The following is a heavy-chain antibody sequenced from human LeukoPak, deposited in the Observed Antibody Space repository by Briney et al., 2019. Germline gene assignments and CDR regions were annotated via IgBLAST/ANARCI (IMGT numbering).Heavy chain of an antibody. D-gene: IGHD6-6*01. CDR1: GFTFSSYA. J-gene: IGHJ4*02. CDR3: ARGKLNFSARPATCFDY. V-gene: IGHV3-30*01. CDR2: ISYDGSNK. Sequence: GGSLRLSCAASGFTFSSYAMHWVRQAPGKGLEWVAVISYDGSNKYYADSVKGRFTISRDNSKNTLYLQMNSLRAEDTAVYYCARGKLNFSARPATCFDYWGQGTLVTVSS.